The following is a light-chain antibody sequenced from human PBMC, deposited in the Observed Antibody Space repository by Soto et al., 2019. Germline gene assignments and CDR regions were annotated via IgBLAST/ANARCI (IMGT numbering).Light chain of an antibody. CDR2: DVS. J-gene: IGLJ2*01. CDR1: SSDVGSYNY. V-gene: IGLV2-14*03. Sequence: QSVLTQPASVSGSPGQSITISCTGTSSDVGSYNYAAWYQQHPGKAPKLIIYDVSNRPSGVSNCFSGSKSGNTASLTISGLQAEDEADYYCSSYTTSHTLAFGGGTKVTVL. CDR3: SSYTTSHTLA.